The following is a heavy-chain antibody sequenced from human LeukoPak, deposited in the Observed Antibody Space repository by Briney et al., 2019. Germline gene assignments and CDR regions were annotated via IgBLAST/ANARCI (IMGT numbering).Heavy chain of an antibody. CDR1: GFTFSSYD. D-gene: IGHD6-19*01. Sequence: PGRSLRLSCAASGFTFSSYDMHWVRQAPGKGLEWVAIISNDGSNKYYADSVKGRFTISRDNSKNTLYLQMNSLRTEDTAVYYCGRDSRFGSSGRTGGYFDYWGQGTLVTVSS. J-gene: IGHJ4*02. CDR3: GRDSRFGSSGRTGGYFDY. CDR2: ISNDGSNK. V-gene: IGHV3-30*04.